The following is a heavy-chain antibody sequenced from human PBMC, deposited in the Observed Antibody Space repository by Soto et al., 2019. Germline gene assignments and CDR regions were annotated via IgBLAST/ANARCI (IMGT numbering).Heavy chain of an antibody. J-gene: IGHJ4*02. CDR3: VKDSTVSGVRQGLDF. V-gene: IGHV3-9*01. Sequence: GGSLRLSCAVSGFTFDDYAMHWVRQAPGKGLEWVAGIIWNSAYIVYADSVKGRFTISRDNAKNSLHLQMDSLRAEDTALYYCVKDSTVSGVRQGLDFWGRGTLVTVSS. CDR2: IIWNSAYI. D-gene: IGHD6-19*01. CDR1: GFTFDDYA.